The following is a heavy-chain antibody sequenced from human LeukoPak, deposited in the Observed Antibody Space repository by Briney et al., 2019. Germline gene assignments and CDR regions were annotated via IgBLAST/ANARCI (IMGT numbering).Heavy chain of an antibody. CDR2: IYYSGSH. D-gene: IGHD2-8*02. Sequence: SQTLSLTCTVSGGSISSVCYCWSWIRQHPGKGLEWIGYIYYSGSHSSTPSPTSRVTISVDTSKNQFSLKLSSVTAADTAVYHCARDTGGYSTYSSRAFDIWGQGTMVTVSS. V-gene: IGHV4-31*03. J-gene: IGHJ3*02. CDR3: ARDTGGYSTYSSRAFDI. CDR1: GGSISSVCYC.